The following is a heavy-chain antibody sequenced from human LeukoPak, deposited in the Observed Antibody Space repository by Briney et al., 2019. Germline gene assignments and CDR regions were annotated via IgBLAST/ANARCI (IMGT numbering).Heavy chain of an antibody. CDR3: ANGGVVNY. V-gene: IGHV4-39*07. Sequence: SETLSLTCTVSGGSVSSGSYYWSWIRQPPGKGLEWIGEINHSGSTNYNPSLKSRVTISVDTSKNQFSLKLSSVTAADTAVYYCANGGVVNYWGQGTLVTVSS. CDR1: GGSVSSGSYY. J-gene: IGHJ4*02. CDR2: INHSGST. D-gene: IGHD2-2*01.